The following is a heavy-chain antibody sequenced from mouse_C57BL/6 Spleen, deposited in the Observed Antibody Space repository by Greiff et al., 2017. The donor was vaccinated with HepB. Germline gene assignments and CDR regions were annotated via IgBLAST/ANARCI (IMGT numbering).Heavy chain of an antibody. CDR3: TIVPHLLLRFYFDY. Sequence: EVKLVESGEGLVKPGGSLKLSCAASGFTFSSYAMSWVRQTPEKRLEWVAYISSGGDYIYYADTVKGRFTISRDNARNTLYLQMSSLKSEDTAMYYCTIVPHLLLRFYFDYWGQGTTLTVSS. J-gene: IGHJ2*01. D-gene: IGHD1-1*01. CDR1: GFTFSSYA. CDR2: ISSGGDYI. V-gene: IGHV5-9-1*02.